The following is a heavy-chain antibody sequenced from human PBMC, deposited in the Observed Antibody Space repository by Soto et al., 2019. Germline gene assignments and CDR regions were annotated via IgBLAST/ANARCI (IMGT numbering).Heavy chain of an antibody. CDR1: GFSFSDYG. Sequence: QVRLVESGGGVVQPGGSLRLSCAASGFSFSDYGMHWVRQAPGKGLEWVAVISYDGRNKFYADSVTGRFTISRDSSKNTVDLQMSSLRREDTAVYYCAKAFNTGDYYFASWGQGTLVTVSS. J-gene: IGHJ4*02. V-gene: IGHV3-30*18. CDR2: ISYDGRNK. D-gene: IGHD2-21*02. CDR3: AKAFNTGDYYFAS.